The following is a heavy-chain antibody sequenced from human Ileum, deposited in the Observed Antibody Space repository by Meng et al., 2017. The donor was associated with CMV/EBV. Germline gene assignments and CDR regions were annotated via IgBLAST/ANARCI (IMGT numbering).Heavy chain of an antibody. CDR3: ARDRELSV. J-gene: IGHJ4*02. D-gene: IGHD1-26*01. CDR2: IYYSGST. Sequence: SETLSLTCTVSGGSMNGRYWSWIRQAPGKGLEWIGYIYYSGSTNYNPSLQSRVTISRDKSMNHSSLTLTSVTPADTAVYYCARDRELSVWGQGTLVTVSS. V-gene: IGHV4-59*11. CDR1: GGSMNGRY.